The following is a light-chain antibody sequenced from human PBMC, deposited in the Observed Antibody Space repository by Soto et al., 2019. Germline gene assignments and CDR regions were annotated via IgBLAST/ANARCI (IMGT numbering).Light chain of an antibody. Sequence: DIVMTQSPDSLAVSLGERATINCKSSQSLFYSSNNKDYLAWYQQKPGQPPRLLIYWASTRESGVPERFSGSGSGTDFTLTVTSLQAEDVAIYYCQQYFNTPWTFGQGTKGEIK. CDR2: WAS. V-gene: IGKV4-1*01. J-gene: IGKJ1*01. CDR1: QSLFYSSNNKDY. CDR3: QQYFNTPWT.